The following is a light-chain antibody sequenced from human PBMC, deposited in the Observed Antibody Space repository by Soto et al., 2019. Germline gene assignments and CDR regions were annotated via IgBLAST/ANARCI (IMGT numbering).Light chain of an antibody. CDR2: DVS. CDR3: SSYAGSNNLI. CDR1: SSDVGGYNY. Sequence: QSALTQPPSASGSLGQSVTISCTGTSSDVGGYNYVSWYQQHPGKAPKLLIYDVSHRPSGVPDRFSGSKSGNTASLTVSGLQAEDEADYYCSSYAGSNNLIFGTGTKVTV. V-gene: IGLV2-8*01. J-gene: IGLJ1*01.